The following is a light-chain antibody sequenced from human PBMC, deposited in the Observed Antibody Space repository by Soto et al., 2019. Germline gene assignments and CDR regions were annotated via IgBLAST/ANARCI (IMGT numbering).Light chain of an antibody. Sequence: QSALTQPASVSGFPGQSITISCTGTSSDVGSYNLVSWYQQHPGKAPKLMIYEGSKRPSGVSNRFSGSKSGNTASLTISGLQAEDEADYYCCSYAGSSTFHVVFGGGTKVTVL. CDR1: SSDVGSYNL. CDR3: CSYAGSSTFHVV. CDR2: EGS. V-gene: IGLV2-23*03. J-gene: IGLJ2*01.